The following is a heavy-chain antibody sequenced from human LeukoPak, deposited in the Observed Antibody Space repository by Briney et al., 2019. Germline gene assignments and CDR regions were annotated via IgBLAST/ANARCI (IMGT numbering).Heavy chain of an antibody. D-gene: IGHD4-17*01. V-gene: IGHV4-31*03. CDR2: IYYSGST. CDR1: GGSISSGGYY. J-gene: IGHJ3*02. Sequence: PSETLSLACTVSGGSISSGGYYWSWIRQHPGKGLEWIGYIYYSGSTYYNPSLKSRVTISVDTSKNQFSLKLSSVTAADTAVYYCARAETVNAFDIWGQGTMVTVSS. CDR3: ARAETVNAFDI.